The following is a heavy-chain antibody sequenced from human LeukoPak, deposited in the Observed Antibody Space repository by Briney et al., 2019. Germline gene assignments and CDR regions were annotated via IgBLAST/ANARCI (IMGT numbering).Heavy chain of an antibody. V-gene: IGHV4-59*08. CDR1: GGSISSYY. Sequence: SETLSLTCTVSGGSISSYYWSWIRQPPGKGLEWIGYIYYSGSTNYNPSLKSRVTISVDTSKNQFSLKLSSVTAADTAVYYCARLGWGDYFDYWGQGTLVTVSS. J-gene: IGHJ4*02. D-gene: IGHD1-26*01. CDR3: ARLGWGDYFDY. CDR2: IYYSGST.